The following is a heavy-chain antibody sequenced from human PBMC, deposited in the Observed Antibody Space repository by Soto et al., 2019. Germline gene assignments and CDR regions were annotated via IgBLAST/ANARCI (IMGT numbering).Heavy chain of an antibody. J-gene: IGHJ6*02. CDR2: ISYDGSNK. D-gene: IGHD5-18*01. Sequence: GGSLRLSCASSGFTFSSYAMHLVRQATGKGLEWVAVISYDGSNKYYADSVKGRFTISRDNSKNTLYLQMNSLRAEDTAVYYCAREIQLWTYYYGMDVWGQGTTVTVSS. V-gene: IGHV3-30-3*01. CDR3: AREIQLWTYYYGMDV. CDR1: GFTFSSYA.